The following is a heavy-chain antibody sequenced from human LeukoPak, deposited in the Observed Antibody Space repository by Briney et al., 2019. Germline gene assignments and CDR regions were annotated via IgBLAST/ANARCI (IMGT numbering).Heavy chain of an antibody. D-gene: IGHD3-10*01. CDR1: GFTFSSYW. CDR2: VNSDGSST. CDR3: ASGAGAMPYYFDY. Sequence: PGGSLRLSCAASGFTFSSYWMHWVRQAPGKGLVWVSRVNSDGSSTSYADSVKGRFTISRDNAKNSLYLQMNSLRAEYTAVYYCASGAGAMPYYFDYWGQGTLVTVSS. V-gene: IGHV3-74*01. J-gene: IGHJ4*02.